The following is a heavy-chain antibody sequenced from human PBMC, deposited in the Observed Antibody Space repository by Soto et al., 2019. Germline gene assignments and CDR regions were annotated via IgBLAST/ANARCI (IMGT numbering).Heavy chain of an antibody. CDR2: IYYSGST. J-gene: IGHJ6*02. Sequence: QVQLQESGPGLVKPSQTLSLTCTFSGVSISVGGYYWTWIRQHPGKGLEWIGYIYYSGSTYYNPSLKSRVTISVATSKNPFSLKLSSVTAADTAVYDCARDRDYGDPGGRGMAVWGHGTTVTVSS. V-gene: IGHV4-31*03. D-gene: IGHD4-17*01. CDR1: GVSISVGGYY. CDR3: ARDRDYGDPGGRGMAV.